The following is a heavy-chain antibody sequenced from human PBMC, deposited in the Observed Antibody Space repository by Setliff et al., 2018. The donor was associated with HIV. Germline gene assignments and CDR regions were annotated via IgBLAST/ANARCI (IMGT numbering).Heavy chain of an antibody. CDR2: IWYDGSDK. D-gene: IGHD4-17*01. CDR3: AKDFQWSTVNTPLNYQYGMDV. CDR1: GFTFSRYA. V-gene: IGHV3-33*03. J-gene: IGHJ6*02. Sequence: AGGSLRLSCRASGFTFSRYAMHWVRQAPGKGLEWVTFIWYDGSDKYYLDSVKGRFTISRDNSKNTLYLQMNNLRPEDTAVYYCAKDFQWSTVNTPLNYQYGMDVWGQGTTVTVSS.